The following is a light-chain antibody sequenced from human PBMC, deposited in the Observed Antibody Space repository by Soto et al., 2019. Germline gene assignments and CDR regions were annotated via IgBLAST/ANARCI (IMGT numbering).Light chain of an antibody. CDR2: ASV. Sequence: ELVLTQSPGSLSLSPGERATLSCKTSQSDGSNFVAWYQHKPGQAPRLLIYASVQRATGIPDRFSGSASGTDFTLTINRLEPEDFAVYYCQQYNNWPPWTFGQGTKVEIK. J-gene: IGKJ1*01. V-gene: IGKV3-20*01. CDR1: QSDGSNF. CDR3: QQYNNWPPWT.